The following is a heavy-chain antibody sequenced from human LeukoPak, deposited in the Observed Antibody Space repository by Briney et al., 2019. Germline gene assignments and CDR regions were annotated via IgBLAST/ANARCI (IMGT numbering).Heavy chain of an antibody. V-gene: IGHV3-20*04. D-gene: IGHD3-22*01. CDR1: GFTFDNYG. CDR2: IHWNGGRT. J-gene: IGHJ4*02. Sequence: GGSLRLSCAASGFTFDNYGINWVRQAPGKGLEWVSRIHWNGGRTGYADSVKGRFTISRDNAKNSLYLQMNSLRVEDTALYYCAKGLPYESRAYYDRLFDEWGQGTLVTVSS. CDR3: AKGLPYESRAYYDRLFDE.